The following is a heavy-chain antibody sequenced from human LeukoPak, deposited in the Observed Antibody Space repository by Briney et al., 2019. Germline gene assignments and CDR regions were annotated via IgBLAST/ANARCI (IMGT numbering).Heavy chain of an antibody. D-gene: IGHD3-10*01. CDR2: ISGDGGST. V-gene: IGHV3-43*02. J-gene: IGHJ4*02. CDR3: AKVGGYYYGSGSYSILDY. CDR1: GFTFDDYA. Sequence: GGSLRLSCAASGFTFDDYAMHWVRQAPGKGLEWVSLISGDGGSTYYADSVKGRFTISRDNSKNSLYLQMNSLRTEDTALYYCAKVGGYYYGSGSYSILDYWGQGTLVTASS.